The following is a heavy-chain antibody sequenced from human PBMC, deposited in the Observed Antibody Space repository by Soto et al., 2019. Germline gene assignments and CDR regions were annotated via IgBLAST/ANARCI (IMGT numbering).Heavy chain of an antibody. Sequence: GGSLRLSCAASGFTFSSFEMNWVRQAPGKGLEWVSYISSGGNTIYYADSVKGRFTISRDNAQNSLYLQMNSLRAEDTAVYYCARLHLDYYYGMDVWGQGTTVTVSS. CDR2: ISSGGNTI. CDR1: GFTFSSFE. CDR3: ARLHLDYYYGMDV. D-gene: IGHD3-3*02. J-gene: IGHJ6*02. V-gene: IGHV3-48*03.